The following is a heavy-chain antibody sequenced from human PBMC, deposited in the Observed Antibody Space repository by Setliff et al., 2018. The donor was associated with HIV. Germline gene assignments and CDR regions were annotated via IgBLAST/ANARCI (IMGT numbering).Heavy chain of an antibody. J-gene: IGHJ4*02. CDR1: GFTFNSYA. D-gene: IGHD3-10*01. CDR3: ARDTMVKVY. CDR2: MSGSTGDT. Sequence: GGSLRLSCAASGFTFNSYAMSWVRQAPGKGLEWVATMSGSTGDTYYADSVKGRFTISRDNSKNTLSLQMNSLGAEDTAVYYCARDTMVKVYWGQGTLVTVSS. V-gene: IGHV3-23*01.